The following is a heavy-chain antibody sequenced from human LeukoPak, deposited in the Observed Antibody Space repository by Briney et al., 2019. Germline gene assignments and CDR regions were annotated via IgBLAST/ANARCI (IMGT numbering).Heavy chain of an antibody. CDR1: GFTFRDYW. J-gene: IGHJ6*02. D-gene: IGHD6-19*01. CDR3: ARGFYSSGWYVRNYYYYYGMDV. CDR2: VKQDGTEK. V-gene: IGHV3-7*03. Sequence: GGSLRLSCEASGFTFRDYWMTWVRQAPGKGLEWVANVKQDGTEKFYVDSVKGRFTISRDNAKNSLYLQMNSLRAEDTAVYYCARGFYSSGWYVRNYYYYYGMDVWGQGTTVTVSS.